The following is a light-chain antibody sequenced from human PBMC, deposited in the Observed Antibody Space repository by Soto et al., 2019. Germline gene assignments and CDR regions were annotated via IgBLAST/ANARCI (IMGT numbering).Light chain of an antibody. CDR2: EVS. J-gene: IGLJ1*01. Sequence: QSVLPQPASVSGSPVQSITISCTGTSSDVGSYNLVSWYQQHPGKAPKLMIYEVSKRPSGVSNRFSGSKSGNTASLTISGLQAEDEADYYCCSYAGSSTFPYVFGTGTKVTVL. CDR1: SSDVGSYNL. V-gene: IGLV2-23*02. CDR3: CSYAGSSTFPYV.